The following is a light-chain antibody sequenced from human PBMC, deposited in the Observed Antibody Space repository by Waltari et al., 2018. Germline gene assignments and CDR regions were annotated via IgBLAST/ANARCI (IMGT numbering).Light chain of an antibody. J-gene: IGKJ2*01. V-gene: IGKV2-28*01. CDR3: MQALQTPRT. Sequence: DIALTQSPLSLSVTPGEPASISCRSSLILLHSNKFNYLDWYLQKPGQSPQLLIYLGSNRASGVPDRFSGSGSGTDFTLNISRVEAEDVGVYYCMQALQTPRTFGQGTRLEIK. CDR1: LILLHSNKFNY. CDR2: LGS.